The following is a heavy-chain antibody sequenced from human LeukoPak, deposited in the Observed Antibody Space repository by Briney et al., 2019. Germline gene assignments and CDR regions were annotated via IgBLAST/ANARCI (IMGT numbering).Heavy chain of an antibody. J-gene: IGHJ6*03. CDR3: ASAGAVVTHYYYYYMDV. D-gene: IGHD5-18*01. CDR2: IKQDGNEK. Sequence: PGGSLRLSCAASGFTFSSYAMTWVRQAPGKGLEWVANIKQDGNEKYYVDSVKGRFTISRDNAKNSLYLQMNSLRAEDTAVYYCASAGAVVTHYYYYYMDVWGKGTTVTVSS. V-gene: IGHV3-7*01. CDR1: GFTFSSYA.